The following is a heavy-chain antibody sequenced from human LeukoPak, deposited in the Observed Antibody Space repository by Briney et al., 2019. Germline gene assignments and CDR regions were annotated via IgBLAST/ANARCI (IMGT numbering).Heavy chain of an antibody. Sequence: PGGSLRLSCAASGSTFSSYGMHWVRQAPGKGLVWVAVISYDGSNKYYADSVKGRFTISRDNSKNTLYLQMNSLRAEDTAVYYCAKDRIQLWLPGGNRYYYYGMDVWGQGTTVTVSS. J-gene: IGHJ6*02. D-gene: IGHD5-18*01. CDR1: GSTFSSYG. V-gene: IGHV3-30*18. CDR2: ISYDGSNK. CDR3: AKDRIQLWLPGGNRYYYYGMDV.